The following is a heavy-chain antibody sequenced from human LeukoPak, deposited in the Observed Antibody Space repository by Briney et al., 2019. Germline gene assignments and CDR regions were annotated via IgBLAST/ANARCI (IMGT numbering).Heavy chain of an antibody. V-gene: IGHV7-4-1*02. CDR3: ARGGYCRAEDCYSNYFDP. CDR1: GYTFTNYA. J-gene: IGHJ5*02. CDR2: INTYTGNP. Sequence: GASVKVSCKASGYTFTNYALNWVRQAPGQGLEWMGWINTYTGNPTYGQGFTGRFVFSLDTSVNTAYLQISSLKAEDTAVYYCARGGYCRAEDCYSNYFDPWGQGTLVTVSS. D-gene: IGHD2-15*01.